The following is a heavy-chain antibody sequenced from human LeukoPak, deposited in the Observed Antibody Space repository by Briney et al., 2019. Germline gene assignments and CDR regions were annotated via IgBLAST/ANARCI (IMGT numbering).Heavy chain of an antibody. Sequence: RGSLRLSCAASGFTFSGYAMSWVRQAPGKGLEWVSAISGSGGSTYYADSVKGRFTISRDNSKNTLYLQMNSLRAEDTAVYYCAGPHITIFYYWGQGTLVTVSS. CDR1: GFTFSGYA. V-gene: IGHV3-23*01. J-gene: IGHJ4*02. D-gene: IGHD3-3*01. CDR2: ISGSGGST. CDR3: AGPHITIFYY.